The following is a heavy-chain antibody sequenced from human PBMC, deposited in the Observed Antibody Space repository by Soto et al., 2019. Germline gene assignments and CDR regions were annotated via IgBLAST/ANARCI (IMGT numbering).Heavy chain of an antibody. CDR3: ARDFFVAAAGTESEPLYYYYGIDV. CDR1: GYTFTSYG. Sequence: GASVKVSCKASGYTFTSYGISWVRQAPGQGLEWMGWISAYNGNTNYAQKLQGRVTMTTDTSTSTAYMELRSLRSDDTAVYYCARDFFVAAAGTESEPLYYYYGIDVWGPGTTVTVSS. D-gene: IGHD6-13*01. CDR2: ISAYNGNT. V-gene: IGHV1-18*01. J-gene: IGHJ6*02.